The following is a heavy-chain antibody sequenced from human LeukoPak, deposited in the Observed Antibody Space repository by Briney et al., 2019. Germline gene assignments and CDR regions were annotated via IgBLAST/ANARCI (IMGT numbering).Heavy chain of an antibody. V-gene: IGHV3-30*02. Sequence: PGGSLRLSCAASGFTFSSYGMHWVRQAPGKGLEWVAFIRYDGSNKYYADSVKGRFTISRDNSKNTLYLQMNSLRAEDTAVYYCARNGVPAAILLHLSWFDPWGQGTLVTVSS. CDR2: IRYDGSNK. CDR3: ARNGVPAAILLHLSWFDP. CDR1: GFTFSSYG. D-gene: IGHD2-2*01. J-gene: IGHJ5*02.